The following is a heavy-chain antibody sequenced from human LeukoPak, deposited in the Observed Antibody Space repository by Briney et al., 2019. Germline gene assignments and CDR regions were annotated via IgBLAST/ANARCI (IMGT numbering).Heavy chain of an antibody. CDR2: INANSGTT. J-gene: IGHJ3*02. CDR1: GFAFSFYA. V-gene: IGHV3-23*01. CDR3: AREVRFGDLRPSAFDI. D-gene: IGHD3-10*01. Sequence: GGSLRLSCAASGFAFSFYAMSWLRQPPGKGLEWVSTINANSGTTSYAASVRGRFTISRDNAKNSLYLQMNSLRAEDTAVYYCAREVRFGDLRPSAFDIWGQGTMVTVSS.